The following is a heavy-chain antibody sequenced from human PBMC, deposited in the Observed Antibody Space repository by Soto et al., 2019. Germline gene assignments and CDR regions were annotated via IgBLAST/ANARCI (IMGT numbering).Heavy chain of an antibody. CDR2: MNPNSGNT. D-gene: IGHD2-15*01. CDR1: GYSFTSYD. J-gene: IGHJ3*02. Sequence: QVQMVQSGAEVKKPGASVKVSCRASGYSFTSYDVNWVRQATVQGLEWMGWMNPNSGNTAFAQKFQGRVTMTRDTPISTAYMELSGLRSEDTAVYYCARYPYTSYCSDGSCSYDAFDIWGQGTVVTVSS. V-gene: IGHV1-8*01. CDR3: ARYPYTSYCSDGSCSYDAFDI.